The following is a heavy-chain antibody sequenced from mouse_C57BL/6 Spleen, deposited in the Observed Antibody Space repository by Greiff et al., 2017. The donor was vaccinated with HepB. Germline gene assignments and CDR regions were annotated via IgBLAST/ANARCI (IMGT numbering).Heavy chain of an antibody. J-gene: IGHJ4*01. D-gene: IGHD1-1*01. Sequence: QVQLQQPGAELVKPGASVKLSCKASGYTFTSYWMHWVKQRPGRGLEWIGRIDPNSGGTKYNEKFKSKATLTVDKPSSTAYMQLSSLTSEDSAVYYCARSREGWDYYGSDAMDYWGQGTSVTVSS. V-gene: IGHV1-72*01. CDR2: IDPNSGGT. CDR3: ARSREGWDYYGSDAMDY. CDR1: GYTFTSYW.